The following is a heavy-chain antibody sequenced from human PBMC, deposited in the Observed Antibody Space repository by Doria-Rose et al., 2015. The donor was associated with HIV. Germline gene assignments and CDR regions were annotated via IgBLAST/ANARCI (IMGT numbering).Heavy chain of an antibody. D-gene: IGHD3-10*01. CDR3: ATGVTLDY. V-gene: IGHV3-21*01. CDR2: ISSTSAYI. CDR1: GFTFSSHR. J-gene: IGHJ4*02. Sequence: VQLVRSGGGLVRPGGSLRLSCATSGFTFSSHRINWVRQAPGKVLEWVSSISSTSAYINYADSVRGRFTISRDNARNSLYLQMDSLRAEDTAIYYCATGVTLDYWGQGTLVTVSS.